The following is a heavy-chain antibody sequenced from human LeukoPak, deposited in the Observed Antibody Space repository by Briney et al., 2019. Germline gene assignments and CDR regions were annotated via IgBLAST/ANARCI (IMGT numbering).Heavy chain of an antibody. V-gene: IGHV1-69*05. CDR3: ARGYGMDV. J-gene: IGHJ6*02. CDR1: GGTFSSCA. Sequence: GASVKVSCKASGGTFSSCAISWVRQAPGQGLEWMGGIIPIFGTANYAQKFQGRVTMTRDTFTSTVYMELSSLRSEDTAVYYCARGYGMDVWGQGTTVTVSS. CDR2: IIPIFGTA.